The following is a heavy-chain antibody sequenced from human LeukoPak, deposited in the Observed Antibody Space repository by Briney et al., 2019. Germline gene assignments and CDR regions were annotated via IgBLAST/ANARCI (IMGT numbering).Heavy chain of an antibody. Sequence: SGTLSLTCAVSGDSISSSNSTWWSWVRQSPGTGLEWIGEIYHSGDTNYNPSLKSRVTISVDTSKNQFSLKLSSVTAADTAVYYCARHRGITMVRGTWFDPWGQGTLVTVSS. J-gene: IGHJ5*02. V-gene: IGHV4-4*02. CDR2: IYHSGDT. CDR1: GDSISSSNSTW. D-gene: IGHD3-10*01. CDR3: ARHRGITMVRGTWFDP.